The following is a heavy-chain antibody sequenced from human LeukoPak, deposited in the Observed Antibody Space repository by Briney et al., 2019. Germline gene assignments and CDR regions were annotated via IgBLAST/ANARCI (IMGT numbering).Heavy chain of an antibody. V-gene: IGHV3-21*01. CDR1: GFTFSIYT. D-gene: IGHD2-8*01. CDR2: INGGGSDM. CDR3: ARDGGCSNGYCPLGF. J-gene: IGHJ4*02. Sequence: PGGSLRLSCAASGFTFSIYTMKWARQAPGKGLEWVSSINGGGSDMYYADSVKGRFTISRDNAENSVYLQMNSLRVEDTAVYYCARDGGCSNGYCPLGFWGQGALVTVSS.